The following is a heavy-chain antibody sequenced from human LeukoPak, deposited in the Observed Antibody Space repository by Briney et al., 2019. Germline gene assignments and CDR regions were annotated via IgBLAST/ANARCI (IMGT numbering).Heavy chain of an antibody. CDR1: GYSIRSSNW. V-gene: IGHV4-28*05. J-gene: IGHJ6*02. Sequence: PSDTLSLTCAVCGYSIRSSNWWGWIRQPPGKGLEWTGYIYYSGSIYYNPSLKSRVTMSVDTSKNQFSLKLSSVTAVDTAVYYCARTMSSSHTVYGMDVWGQGTTVTVSS. CDR2: IYYSGSI. D-gene: IGHD2-2*02. CDR3: ARTMSSSHTVYGMDV.